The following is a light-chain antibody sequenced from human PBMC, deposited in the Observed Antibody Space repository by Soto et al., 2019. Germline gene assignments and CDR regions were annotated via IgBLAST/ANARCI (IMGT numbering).Light chain of an antibody. V-gene: IGKV3-20*01. CDR3: YQYYSSPPT. CDR2: GTS. J-gene: IGKJ3*01. CDR1: QTISRDD. Sequence: EIVLTQSPGTLSLSPGETATLSCRTSQTISRDDLAWYQQRPGQPPRLPVSGTSSRATGIPDRFNGYGSGTDFTLTISSLEPEDFGVYYCYQYYSSPPTFGPGPRVDIK.